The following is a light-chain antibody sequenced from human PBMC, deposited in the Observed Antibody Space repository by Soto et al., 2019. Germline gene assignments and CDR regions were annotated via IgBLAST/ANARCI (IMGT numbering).Light chain of an antibody. CDR1: SSDVGGYNY. CDR2: DVS. V-gene: IGLV2-14*01. J-gene: IGLJ1*01. Sequence: QSVLTQPASVSGSPGQSITISCTGTSSDVGGYNYVSWYQQHPGKAPKLMIYDVSNRPSGVSNRFSGSKSGNTASLTISGFQAEDEADYSCSSYTGSSIYVFGTGSKVTVL. CDR3: SSYTGSSIYV.